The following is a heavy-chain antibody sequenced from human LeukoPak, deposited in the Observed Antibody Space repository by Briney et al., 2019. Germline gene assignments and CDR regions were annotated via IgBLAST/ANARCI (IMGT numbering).Heavy chain of an antibody. CDR3: ARATGYSYGFRTIDFDY. D-gene: IGHD5-18*01. J-gene: IGHJ4*02. V-gene: IGHV4-34*01. Sequence: PSETLSLTCAVYGGSFSGYYWSWIRQPPGKGLEWIGEINHSGSTNYNPSLKSRVTISVDTSKNQFSLKLSSVTAADTAVYYRARATGYSYGFRTIDFDYWGQGTLVTVSS. CDR2: INHSGST. CDR1: GGSFSGYY.